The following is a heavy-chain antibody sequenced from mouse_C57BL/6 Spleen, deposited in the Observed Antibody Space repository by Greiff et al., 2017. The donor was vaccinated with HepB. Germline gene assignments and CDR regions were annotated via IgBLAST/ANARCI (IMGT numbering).Heavy chain of an antibody. CDR1: GYTFTSYG. Sequence: QVHVKQSGAELARPGASVKLSCKASGYTFTSYGISWVKQRTGQGLEWIGEIYPRSGNTYYNEKFKGKATLTADKSSSTAYMELRSLTSEDSAVYFCARMGIYDGYQAWFAYWGQGTLVTVSA. V-gene: IGHV1-81*01. CDR3: ARMGIYDGYQAWFAY. D-gene: IGHD2-3*01. J-gene: IGHJ3*01. CDR2: IYPRSGNT.